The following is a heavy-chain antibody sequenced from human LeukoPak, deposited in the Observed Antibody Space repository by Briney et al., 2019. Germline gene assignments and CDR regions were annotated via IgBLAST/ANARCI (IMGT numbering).Heavy chain of an antibody. Sequence: GGSLRLSCAASGFTFSSYVMSWVRQAPGKGLEWVSAISGSGGSTYYADSVKGRFTISRDNSKNTLYLQMNSLRAEDTAVYYCARALYYDSSGYYYAWPPADFDYWGQGTLVTVSS. CDR3: ARALYYDSSGYYYAWPPADFDY. V-gene: IGHV3-23*01. J-gene: IGHJ4*02. CDR1: GFTFSSYV. D-gene: IGHD3-22*01. CDR2: ISGSGGST.